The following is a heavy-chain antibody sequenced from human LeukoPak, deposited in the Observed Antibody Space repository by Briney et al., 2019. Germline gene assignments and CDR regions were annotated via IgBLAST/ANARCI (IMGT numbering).Heavy chain of an antibody. CDR3: ARLSGIAVAGTQDFDY. D-gene: IGHD6-19*01. V-gene: IGHV4-59*01. CDR2: MYYSGST. J-gene: IGHJ4*02. Sequence: PSETLSLTCTVSGGSINSYYWSWIRQPPGKGLEWIAYMYYSGSTNYNPSLESRVTISVDTSKNQFSLKLSSVTAADTAVYYCARLSGIAVAGTQDFDYWGQGTLVTVSS. CDR1: GGSINSYY.